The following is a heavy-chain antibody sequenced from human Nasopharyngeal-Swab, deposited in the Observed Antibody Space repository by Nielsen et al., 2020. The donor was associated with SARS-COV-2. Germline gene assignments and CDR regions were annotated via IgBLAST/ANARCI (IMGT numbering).Heavy chain of an antibody. V-gene: IGHV3-7*03. J-gene: IGHJ4*02. CDR1: GFTLSTYW. Sequence: GGSLRLSCAGSGFTLSTYWMSWVRQAPGKGLEWMANIKQDGSEEYYVDSVKGRFTISRDNAKRSVYLQMHSLRAEDTAVYYCARDVWGPDYWGQGILVTVSS. D-gene: IGHD3-16*01. CDR2: IKQDGSEE. CDR3: ARDVWGPDY.